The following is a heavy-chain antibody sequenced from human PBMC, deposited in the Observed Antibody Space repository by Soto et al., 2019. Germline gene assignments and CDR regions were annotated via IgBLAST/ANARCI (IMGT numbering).Heavy chain of an antibody. CDR1: GFTFSSYA. CDR2: ISYDGSNK. D-gene: IGHD2-15*01. CDR3: ARDLDVVVVAATPIAY. J-gene: IGHJ4*02. Sequence: QVQLVKSGGGVVQPGRSLRLSCAASGFTFSSYAMHWVRQAPGKGLEWVAVISYDGSNKYYADSVKGRFTISRDNSKNPLYLQMNSLRAEDTAVYYCARDLDVVVVAATPIAYWGQGTLVTVSS. V-gene: IGHV3-30-3*01.